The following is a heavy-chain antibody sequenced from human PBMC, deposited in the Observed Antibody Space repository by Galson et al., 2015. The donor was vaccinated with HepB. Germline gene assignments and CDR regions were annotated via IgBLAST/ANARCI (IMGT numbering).Heavy chain of an antibody. Sequence: SLRLSCAASGFTFSSYAMSWVRQAPGKGLEWVSAISGSGGSTYYADSVKGRFTISRDNSKNTLYLQMNSLRAEDTAVYYCAKDRDIVVVPAAVFDYWGQGTLVTVSS. J-gene: IGHJ4*02. CDR2: ISGSGGST. V-gene: IGHV3-23*01. CDR3: AKDRDIVVVPAAVFDY. CDR1: GFTFSSYA. D-gene: IGHD2-2*01.